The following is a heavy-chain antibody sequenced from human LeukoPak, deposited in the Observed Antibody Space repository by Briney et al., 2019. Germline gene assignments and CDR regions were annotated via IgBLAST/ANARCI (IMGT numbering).Heavy chain of an antibody. V-gene: IGHV3-53*01. Sequence: PGGSLRLSCAASGFTVSSNYMSWVRQAPGKGLEWVSVIYSGGSTYYADSVKGRFTISRDNAKHSLYLQMNSLRAEDTAVYYCARDCREPQLVLRYYYYYGTDVWGQGTTVTVSS. CDR1: GFTVSSNY. J-gene: IGHJ6*02. CDR2: IYSGGST. D-gene: IGHD6-13*01. CDR3: ARDCREPQLVLRYYYYYGTDV.